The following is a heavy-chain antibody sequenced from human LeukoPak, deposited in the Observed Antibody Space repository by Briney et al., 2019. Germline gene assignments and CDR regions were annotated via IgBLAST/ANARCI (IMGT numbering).Heavy chain of an antibody. CDR2: ISSSSSYI. CDR1: GFTFSSYS. J-gene: IGHJ4*02. CDR3: ARDRRELPDY. D-gene: IGHD1-26*01. V-gene: IGHV3-21*01. Sequence: PGGSPRLSCAASGFTFSSYSMNWVRQAPGKGLEWVSSISSSSSYIYYADSVKGRFTISRDNAKNSLYLQMNSLRAEDTAVYYCARDRRELPDYWGQGTLVTVSS.